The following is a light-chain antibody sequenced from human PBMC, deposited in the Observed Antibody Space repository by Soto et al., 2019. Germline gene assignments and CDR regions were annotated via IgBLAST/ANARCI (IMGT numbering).Light chain of an antibody. CDR1: SSDGGGYNY. CDR2: AVS. J-gene: IGLJ2*01. V-gene: IGLV2-14*01. Sequence: QSVLTQPASVSGSPGQSITISCTGTSSDGGGYNYVSWYQQHPGKAPKLMIYAVSNRPSGVSNRFSGSKSGNTASLPISGLQAEDEADYYCSSYTSSSTVVFGGGTKLTVL. CDR3: SSYTSSSTVV.